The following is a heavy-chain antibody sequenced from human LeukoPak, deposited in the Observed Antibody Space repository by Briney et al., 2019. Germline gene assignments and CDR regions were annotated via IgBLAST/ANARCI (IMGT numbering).Heavy chain of an antibody. Sequence: ASVKVSCKASGYTFTSYDINWGRQATGQGLEWMGWRNPNSGNTGYAQKFQGRVTMTRNTSISTAYMELSSLRSEDTAVYYCARGKVGGSGSYYNEYNWFDPWGQGTLVTVSS. CDR2: RNPNSGNT. CDR3: ARGKVGGSGSYYNEYNWFDP. CDR1: GYTFTSYD. J-gene: IGHJ5*02. V-gene: IGHV1-8*01. D-gene: IGHD3-10*01.